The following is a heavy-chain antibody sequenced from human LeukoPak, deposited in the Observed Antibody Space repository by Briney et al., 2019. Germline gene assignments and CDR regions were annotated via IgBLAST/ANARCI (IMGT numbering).Heavy chain of an antibody. CDR2: IIPIFGTA. Sequence: SVKVSCKASGGTFSSYAISWVRQAPGQGLEWMGGIIPIFGTANYAQKFQGRVTITADKSTSTAYMELSSLRSEDTAVYYCASGCSSTSCYGGNYYYYYYMDVWGKGTTVTVSS. CDR3: ASGCSSTSCYGGNYYYYYYMDV. V-gene: IGHV1-69*06. D-gene: IGHD2-2*01. J-gene: IGHJ6*03. CDR1: GGTFSSYA.